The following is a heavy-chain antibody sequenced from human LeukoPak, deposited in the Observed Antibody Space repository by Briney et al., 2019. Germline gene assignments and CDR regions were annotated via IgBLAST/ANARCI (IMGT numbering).Heavy chain of an antibody. CDR1: GFTFSSYA. D-gene: IGHD3-22*01. CDR2: ISYDGSNK. Sequence: GRSLRLSCAASGFTFSSYAMHWVRQAPGKGLEWVAVISYDGSNKYYADSVKGRFTISRDNSKNTLYLQMNSLRAEDTAVYYCARWPGYYDSSGYYSYFDYWGQGTLVTVSS. CDR3: ARWPGYYDSSGYYSYFDY. J-gene: IGHJ4*02. V-gene: IGHV3-30-3*01.